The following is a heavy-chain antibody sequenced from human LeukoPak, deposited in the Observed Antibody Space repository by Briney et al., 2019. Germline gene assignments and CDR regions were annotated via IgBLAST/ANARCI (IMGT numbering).Heavy chain of an antibody. D-gene: IGHD6-13*01. CDR2: ISGSGGST. CDR1: GFTFSSYA. J-gene: IGHJ4*02. V-gene: IGHV3-23*01. CDR3: AKSYSSSWSPFFDY. Sequence: GGSLRLSSAASGFTFSSYAMSWGREAPGEGLEWVSAISGSGGSTYYADSVKGRFTISRDNSKNTLYLQMNSLRAEDTAVYYCAKSYSSSWSPFFDYWGQGTLVTVSS.